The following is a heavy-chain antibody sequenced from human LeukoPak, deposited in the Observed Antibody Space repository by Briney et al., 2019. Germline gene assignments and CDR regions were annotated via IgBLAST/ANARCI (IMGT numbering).Heavy chain of an antibody. D-gene: IGHD2-2*01. Sequence: GGSLRLSCAASGFTFSSYWMSWVRQAPGKGLEWVANIKQDGSEKYYVDSVKGRFTISRDNAKNSLYLQMNSLRAEDTAVYYCARDFPRYCSSTSCPAHFDYWGQGTLVTVSS. CDR1: GFTFSSYW. CDR3: ARDFPRYCSSTSCPAHFDY. J-gene: IGHJ4*02. CDR2: IKQDGSEK. V-gene: IGHV3-7*01.